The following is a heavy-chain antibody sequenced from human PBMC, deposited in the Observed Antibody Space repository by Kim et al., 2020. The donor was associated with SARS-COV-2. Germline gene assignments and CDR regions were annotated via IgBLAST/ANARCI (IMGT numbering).Heavy chain of an antibody. Sequence: ASVKVSCKASGYTFTSNYIHWVRRAPGQGLEWMGIINPSGGSTSYAQKFQGRVTMTRDTSTNTVYMELSSLRSEDTALYYCAREGIAVGETDYGMDVWGQ. V-gene: IGHV1-46*01. D-gene: IGHD6-19*01. J-gene: IGHJ6*02. CDR2: INPSGGST. CDR1: GYTFTSNY. CDR3: AREGIAVGETDYGMDV.